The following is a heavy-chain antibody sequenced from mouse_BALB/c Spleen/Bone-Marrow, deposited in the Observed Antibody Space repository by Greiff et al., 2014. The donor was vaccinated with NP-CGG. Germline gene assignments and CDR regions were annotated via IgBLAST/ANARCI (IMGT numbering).Heavy chain of an antibody. D-gene: IGHD2-4*01. CDR1: GYTFTSYW. J-gene: IGHJ3*01. V-gene: IGHV1-5*01. CDR2: IYPGNIDT. CDR3: TRVITTGSAWFAY. Sequence: SGTVLARPGASVKMSCKASGYTFTSYWMHWVKQRPGQGLEWIGAIYPGNIDTSYNQKFKGKAKLTAVTSTSTAYMELSSLTNEDSAVYYCTRVITTGSAWFAYWGQGTLVTVSA.